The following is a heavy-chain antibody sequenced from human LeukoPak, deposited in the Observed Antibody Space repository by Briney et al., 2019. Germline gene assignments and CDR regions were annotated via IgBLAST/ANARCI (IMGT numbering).Heavy chain of an antibody. J-gene: IGHJ4*02. V-gene: IGHV1-69*13. CDR1: GGTFSSYA. CDR3: ARESTREGGGYYYFDY. Sequence: ASVKVSCKASGGTFSSYAISWVRQAPGQGLEWMGGIIPIFGTANYAQKFQGRVTITADESTSTAYMELSSLRSDDTAVYYCARESTREGGGYYYFDYWGQGTLVTVSS. D-gene: IGHD4-23*01. CDR2: IIPIFGTA.